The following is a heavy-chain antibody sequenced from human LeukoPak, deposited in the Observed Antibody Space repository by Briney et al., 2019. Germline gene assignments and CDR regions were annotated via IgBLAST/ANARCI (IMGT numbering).Heavy chain of an antibody. CDR3: EVDGY. J-gene: IGHJ4*02. CDR1: GFTFSSYA. V-gene: IGHV3-30*04. CDR2: ISYDGSNK. Sequence: GGSLRLSCAASGFTFSSYAMHWVRQAPGKGLEWVAVISYDGSNKYYADSVKGRFTISRDNSKNTLYLQMNSLRAEDTAVYYCEVDGYWGQGTLVTVSS. D-gene: IGHD5-12*01.